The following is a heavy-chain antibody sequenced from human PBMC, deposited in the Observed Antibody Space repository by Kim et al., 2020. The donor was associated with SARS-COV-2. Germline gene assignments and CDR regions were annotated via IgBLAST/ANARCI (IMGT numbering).Heavy chain of an antibody. CDR3: ANSSSWYEWFDP. CDR2: IIPIFGTA. V-gene: IGHV1-69*13. CDR1: GGTFSSYA. D-gene: IGHD6-13*01. Sequence: SVKVSCKASGGTFSSYAISWVRQAPGQGLEWMGGIIPIFGTANYAQKFQGRVTITADESTSTAYMELSSLRSEDTAVYYCANSSSWYEWFDPWGQGTLVTVSS. J-gene: IGHJ5*02.